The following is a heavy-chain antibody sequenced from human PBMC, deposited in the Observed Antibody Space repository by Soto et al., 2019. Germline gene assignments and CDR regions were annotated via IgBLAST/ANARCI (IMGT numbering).Heavy chain of an antibody. CDR1: GASTSNYH. D-gene: IGHD5-18*01. V-gene: IGHV4-59*01. CDR3: ALGGYNYGRPFDF. Sequence: LTCSVSGASTSNYHYSWIRQSPGKGLEWIGYVYHRGTTYYTPSLKSRVNMSVDTSTNEFYLNLKSVTAADTAVYYCALGGYNYGRPFDFWGQGTLVTVSS. CDR2: VYHRGTT. J-gene: IGHJ4*02.